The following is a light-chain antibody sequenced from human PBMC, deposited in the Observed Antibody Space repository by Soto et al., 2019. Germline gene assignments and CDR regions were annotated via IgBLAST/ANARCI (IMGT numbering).Light chain of an antibody. CDR3: QQRSNLIT. CDR2: DAS. CDR1: QSVSSY. V-gene: IGKV3-11*01. Sequence: EIVLTQSPATLSLSPGERATLSCRASQSVSSYLAWYQQKPGQAPRLLIYDASNRATGIPARFSGSGSGTDFTFTFTSLEPEDFAVYYCQQRSNLITFGQGTRLEIK. J-gene: IGKJ5*01.